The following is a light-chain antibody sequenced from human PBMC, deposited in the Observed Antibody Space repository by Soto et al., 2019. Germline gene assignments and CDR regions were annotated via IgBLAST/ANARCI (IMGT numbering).Light chain of an antibody. V-gene: IGLV2-14*01. CDR2: EVN. Sequence: QSALTQPASVSGCPGQSITISCTGNSGDVGYHNYVSWYRQHPGKAPRLMIYEVNNRPSVVSNRFSGSKSSNTASLPISGLQAEDEADYYCSSCTSSNTLLYVFGTGTKVNV. CDR3: SSCTSSNTLLYV. J-gene: IGLJ1*01. CDR1: SGDVGYHNY.